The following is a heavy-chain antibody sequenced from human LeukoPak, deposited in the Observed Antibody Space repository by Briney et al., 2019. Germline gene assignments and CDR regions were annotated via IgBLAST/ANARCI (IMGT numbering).Heavy chain of an antibody. D-gene: IGHD6-6*01. V-gene: IGHV4-4*09. CDR1: GGSISSYY. CDR2: IYTSGSA. CDR3: ARRVISSSSSTFDY. Sequence: YPSETLSLTCTVSGGSISSYYWSWIRQPPGKGLEWIGYIYTSGSASYNPSLKSRVTISVDTSKNQFSLKLSSVTAADTAVYYCARRVISSSSSTFDYWGQGTLVTVSS. J-gene: IGHJ4*02.